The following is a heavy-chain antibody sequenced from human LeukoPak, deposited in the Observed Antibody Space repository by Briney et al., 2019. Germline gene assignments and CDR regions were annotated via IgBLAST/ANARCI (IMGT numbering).Heavy chain of an antibody. CDR3: ARGPYGSGSYY. J-gene: IGHJ4*02. D-gene: IGHD3-10*01. Sequence: SETLSLTCTVSGASVSSRSYYWGWIRQPPGKGLEWFGSIYYSGITYYNPSLKSRVTISVDTSKNQFSLKLTSVTAADTAVYFCARGPYGSGSYYWGQGTLVTVSS. CDR1: GASVSSRSYY. V-gene: IGHV4-39*07. CDR2: IYYSGIT.